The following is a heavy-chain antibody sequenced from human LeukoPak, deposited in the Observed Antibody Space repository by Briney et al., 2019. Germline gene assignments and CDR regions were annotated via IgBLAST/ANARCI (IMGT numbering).Heavy chain of an antibody. CDR2: IYYSGST. Sequence: SETLSLTCAVFGGSFSGYYWNWIRQPPGKGLEWIGYIYYSGSTNYNPSLKSRVTISVDTSKNQFSLKLSSVTAADTAVYYCARAVADSNWFDPWGQGTLVTVSS. V-gene: IGHV4-59*01. CDR1: GGSFSGYY. J-gene: IGHJ5*02. CDR3: ARAVADSNWFDP. D-gene: IGHD6-19*01.